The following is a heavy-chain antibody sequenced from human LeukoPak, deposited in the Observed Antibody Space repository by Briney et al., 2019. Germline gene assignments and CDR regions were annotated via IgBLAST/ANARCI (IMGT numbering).Heavy chain of an antibody. CDR2: IYYSGST. D-gene: IGHD2/OR15-2a*01. Sequence: SSETLSLTCTVSGGSISSSYSYWGWIRQPPGKGLEWIGNIYYSGSTYYSPSLTSRVTVSVDTSENQFSLKLSSVTAADMAVYYCARAHSIASYYYGVDVWGQGTTVTVSS. V-gene: IGHV4-39*07. CDR1: GGSISSSYSY. CDR3: ARAHSIASYYYGVDV. J-gene: IGHJ6*02.